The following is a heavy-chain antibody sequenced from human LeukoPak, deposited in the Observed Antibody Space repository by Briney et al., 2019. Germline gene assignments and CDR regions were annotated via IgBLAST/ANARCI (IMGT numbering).Heavy chain of an antibody. CDR3: TRDGGSWSHLDY. CDR2: IDTRGKGSAT. Sequence: PGGSLTLPCEGSGFIFSECAIHWVRQASGKGLEWVGRIDTRGKGSATAYAASVRGRFTLSRDVSKSTAYLQMSSLKTEDTAAYFCTRDGGSWSHLDYWGQGVLVTVSS. D-gene: IGHD1-26*01. CDR1: GFIFSECA. V-gene: IGHV3-73*01. J-gene: IGHJ4*02.